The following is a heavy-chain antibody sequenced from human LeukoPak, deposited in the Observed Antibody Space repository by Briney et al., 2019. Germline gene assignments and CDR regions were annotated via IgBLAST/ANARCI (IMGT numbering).Heavy chain of an antibody. Sequence: PGGSLRLSCAGAGFTFDDSVMHWVRQAPGKGLEWVSTINWNSGNIGYVDSVKGRFTISRDNAKNSLFLQMNSLRTEDTALYYCAKGGHPTRYYYGMDVWGQGTTVTVSS. CDR1: GFTFDDSV. CDR3: AKGGHPTRYYYGMDV. V-gene: IGHV3-9*01. CDR2: INWNSGNI. J-gene: IGHJ6*02. D-gene: IGHD2-15*01.